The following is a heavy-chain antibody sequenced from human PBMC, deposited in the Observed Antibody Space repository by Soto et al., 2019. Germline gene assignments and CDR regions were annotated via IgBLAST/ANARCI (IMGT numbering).Heavy chain of an antibody. Sequence: EVQLVESGGGWLKPGRSLRLSCTASGFTFGVYAMSWFRQAPGKGLEWVGFIRSKAYGGTTEYAASVKGRFTISRDDSKSIAYLQMNSLKTEDTAVYYCTRGIGSGRFFDYWGQGTLVTVSS. CDR3: TRGIGSGRFFDY. J-gene: IGHJ4*02. CDR1: GFTFGVYA. CDR2: IRSKAYGGTT. V-gene: IGHV3-49*05. D-gene: IGHD3-10*01.